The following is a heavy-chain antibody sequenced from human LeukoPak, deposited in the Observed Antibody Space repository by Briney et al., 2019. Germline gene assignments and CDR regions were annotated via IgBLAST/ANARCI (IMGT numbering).Heavy chain of an antibody. J-gene: IGHJ4*02. V-gene: IGHV3-23*01. CDR3: AKDQEYCSSTSCYGGDYSDY. Sequence: PGGSLRLSCAASGFTFSSYAMSWVRQAPGKGLEWVSAVSGSGGSTYYADSVRGRFTVSRDTSKNTLYLQMNSLRAEDTAVYYCAKDQEYCSSTSCYGGDYSDYWGQGTLVTVSS. CDR2: VSGSGGST. CDR1: GFTFSSYA. D-gene: IGHD2-2*01.